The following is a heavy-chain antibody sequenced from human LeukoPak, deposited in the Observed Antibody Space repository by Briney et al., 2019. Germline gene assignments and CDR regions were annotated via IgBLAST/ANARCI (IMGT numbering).Heavy chain of an antibody. D-gene: IGHD5-12*01. CDR2: ISYDGSNK. CDR1: GFTFSSYG. V-gene: IGHV3-30*18. Sequence: PGGSLRLSCVASGFTFSSYGMHWVRQAPGEGLEWVAVISYDGSNKYYADSVKGRFTISRDNSKNTLYLQMNSLRAEDTAAYYCAKGYSGYDWSLVDYWGQGTLVTVSS. J-gene: IGHJ4*02. CDR3: AKGYSGYDWSLVDY.